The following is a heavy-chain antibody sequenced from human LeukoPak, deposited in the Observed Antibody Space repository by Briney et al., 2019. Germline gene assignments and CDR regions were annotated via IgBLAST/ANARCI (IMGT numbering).Heavy chain of an antibody. J-gene: IGHJ4*02. Sequence: GGSLRLSCAASGFIFSSYSMSWVRQAPGKGLEWVSVITGSGGNTYYADSVKGRFTISRDNSKNTLYLQMNSLRAEDTAVYYCAKGPSSGYGAQWGQGTLVTVSS. CDR2: ITGSGGNT. V-gene: IGHV3-23*01. CDR1: GFIFSSYS. CDR3: AKGPSSGYGAQ. D-gene: IGHD5-12*01.